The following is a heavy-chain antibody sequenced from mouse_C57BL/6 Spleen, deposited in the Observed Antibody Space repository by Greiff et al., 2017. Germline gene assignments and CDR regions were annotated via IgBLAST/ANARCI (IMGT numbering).Heavy chain of an antibody. CDR3: ARSGDGYCPAWFAY. J-gene: IGHJ3*01. Sequence: VQLQQPGAELVRPGSSVKLSCKASGYTFASYWMHWVKQRPIQGLEWIGNIDPSDSETHYNQKFKDKATLTVDKSSSTAYMQLSSLTSEDSAVYYCARSGDGYCPAWFAYWGQGTLVTVSA. D-gene: IGHD2-3*01. CDR1: GYTFASYW. CDR2: IDPSDSET. V-gene: IGHV1-52*01.